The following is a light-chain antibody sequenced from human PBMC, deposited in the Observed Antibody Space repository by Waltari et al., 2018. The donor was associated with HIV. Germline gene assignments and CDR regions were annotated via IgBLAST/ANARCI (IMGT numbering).Light chain of an antibody. CDR1: SSDVGGYNY. J-gene: IGLJ1*01. Sequence: QSALTQPPSASGSPGQSVTISCTGTSSDVGGYNYVFWYQQHPGKAPKLMIYEVTNRPSGVSNRFSGAKSGNTASLTISGLQAEDEADYYCSSYTSSSTQVFGTGTKVTVL. V-gene: IGLV2-14*01. CDR2: EVT. CDR3: SSYTSSSTQV.